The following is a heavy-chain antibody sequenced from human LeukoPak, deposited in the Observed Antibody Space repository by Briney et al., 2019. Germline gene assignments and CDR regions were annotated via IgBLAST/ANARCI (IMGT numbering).Heavy chain of an antibody. CDR2: FYSGGTT. CDR1: GFNVRSKY. CDR3: ARVSFGPASEWFDP. V-gene: IGHV3-53*01. J-gene: IGHJ5*02. Sequence: GGSLRLSCAASGFNVRSKYMSWVRQAPGKGLKCVSVFYSGGTTTYADSVKGRFTVSIDNSNNTLYLQMNSLRAEDTAVYYCARVSFGPASEWFDPWGQRTLVTVSS. D-gene: IGHD3/OR15-3a*01.